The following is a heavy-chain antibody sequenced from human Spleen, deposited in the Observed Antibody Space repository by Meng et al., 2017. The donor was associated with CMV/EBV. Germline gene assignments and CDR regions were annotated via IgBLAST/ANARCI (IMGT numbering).Heavy chain of an antibody. Sequence: LTCAVSGGSISSSNLWTWVRQVPGKGLEWVGRIKSKTDGGTADYAAPVKGRFTISRDDSKNTLYLQMNSLKTEDTALYFCTTDSGYYWGQGTLVTVSS. CDR2: IKSKTDGGTA. V-gene: IGHV3-15*07. CDR3: TTDSGYY. J-gene: IGHJ4*02. CDR1: GGSISSSNL. D-gene: IGHD5-12*01.